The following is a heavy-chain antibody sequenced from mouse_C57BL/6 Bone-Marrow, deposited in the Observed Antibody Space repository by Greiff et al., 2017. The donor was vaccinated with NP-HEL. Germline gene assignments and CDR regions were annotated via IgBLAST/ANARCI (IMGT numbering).Heavy chain of an antibody. CDR3: ASEGYYPWYLDV. Sequence: VQLQQPGAELVKPGASVKMSCKASGYTFTSYWITWVKQRPGQGLEWIGDIYPGSGSTNYNEKFKSKATLTVDTSSSTAYMQLSSLTSEDSAVYDCASEGYYPWYLDVWGTGTTVTVSS. CDR2: IYPGSGST. J-gene: IGHJ1*03. D-gene: IGHD2-3*01. V-gene: IGHV1-55*01. CDR1: GYTFTSYW.